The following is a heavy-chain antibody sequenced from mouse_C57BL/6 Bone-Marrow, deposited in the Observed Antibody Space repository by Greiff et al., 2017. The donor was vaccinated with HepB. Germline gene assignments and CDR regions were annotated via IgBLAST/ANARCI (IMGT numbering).Heavy chain of an antibody. CDR2: ISYDGSN. CDR3: AREEGLTGTDFDY. D-gene: IGHD4-1*01. V-gene: IGHV3-6*01. CDR1: GYSITSGYY. Sequence: VQRQQSGPGLVKPSQSLSLTCSVTGYSITSGYYWNWIRQFPGNKLEWMGYISYDGSNNYNPSLKNRIPITRDTTKNQFCLKLNSVTTEDTATYYCAREEGLTGTDFDYWGQGTTLTVSS. J-gene: IGHJ2*01.